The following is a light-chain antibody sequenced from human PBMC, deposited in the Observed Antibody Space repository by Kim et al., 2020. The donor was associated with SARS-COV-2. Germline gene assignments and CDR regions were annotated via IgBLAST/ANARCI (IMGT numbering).Light chain of an antibody. CDR3: QQRNNWPPGT. V-gene: IGKV3-11*01. Sequence: SQWERATLSCRASQIVSSYLAWYNQKPGQATRLLIDDASNRATGIPARFSGSGAGTDFTLTISSLEPEDVAVYYCQQRNNWPPGTFGQGTKLEI. J-gene: IGKJ2*01. CDR2: DAS. CDR1: QIVSSY.